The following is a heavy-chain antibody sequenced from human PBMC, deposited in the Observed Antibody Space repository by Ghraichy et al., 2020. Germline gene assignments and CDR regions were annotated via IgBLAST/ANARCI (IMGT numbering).Heavy chain of an antibody. CDR2: IYYSGST. J-gene: IGHJ6*02. V-gene: IGHV4-59*01. CDR1: GGSISSYY. Sequence: GSLSLTCSVSGGSISSYYWNWIRQPPGKGLEWIGYIYYSGSTNYNPSLKSRVTISVDTSKNQFSLKLTSVTAADTAVYYCAREYSSPRAVFGMDVWGQGTTVTVSS. D-gene: IGHD6-19*01. CDR3: AREYSSPRAVFGMDV.